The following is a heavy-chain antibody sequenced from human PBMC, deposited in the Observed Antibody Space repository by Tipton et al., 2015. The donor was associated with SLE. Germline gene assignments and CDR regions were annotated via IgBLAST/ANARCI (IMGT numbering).Heavy chain of an antibody. J-gene: IGHJ4*02. CDR2: IYQSGST. D-gene: IGHD4-17*01. CDR1: GVPISSGAYS. V-gene: IGHV4-30-2*01. CDR3: AATVTIIFDY. Sequence: TLSLTCTVSGVPISSGAYSWSWIRQPPGKGLEWIGYIYQSGSTYYNPSLESRVTISVDKSKNQFSLKMTSVTAADTAVYYCAATVTIIFDYWGQGNLVTVSP.